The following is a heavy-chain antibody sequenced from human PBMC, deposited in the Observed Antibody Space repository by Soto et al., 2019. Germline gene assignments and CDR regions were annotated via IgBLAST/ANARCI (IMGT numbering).Heavy chain of an antibody. V-gene: IGHV3-48*03. J-gene: IGHJ4*02. D-gene: IGHD3-22*01. CDR1: GFTFSSYE. Sequence: GGSLRLSCAASGFTFSSYEMNWVRQAPGNGLEWVSYISSSGSTIYYADSVKGRFTISRDNAKNSLYLQMNSLRAEDTAVYYCARITYYYDSSGYYYWGQGTLVTVSS. CDR2: ISSSGSTI. CDR3: ARITYYYDSSGYYY.